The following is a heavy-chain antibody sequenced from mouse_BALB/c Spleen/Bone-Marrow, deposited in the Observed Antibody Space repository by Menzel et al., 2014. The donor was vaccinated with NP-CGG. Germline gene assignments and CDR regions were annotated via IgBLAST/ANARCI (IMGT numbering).Heavy chain of an antibody. CDR2: ISSGSSAI. CDR3: ARGNVNLLFGY. D-gene: IGHD2-1*01. J-gene: IGHJ2*01. Sequence: EVKVEESGGGLVQPGGSRKLSCAASGFTFSYFGMHWVRQAPEKGLEWVAFISSGSSAIYYADTVKGRFTISRDNPKNTLFLQMTSLRSEDTAMYYCARGNVNLLFGYWGQGTTLTVSS. V-gene: IGHV5-17*02. CDR1: GFTFSYFG.